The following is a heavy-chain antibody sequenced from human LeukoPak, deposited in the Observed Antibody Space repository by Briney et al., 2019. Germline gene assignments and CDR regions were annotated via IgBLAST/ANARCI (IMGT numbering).Heavy chain of an antibody. J-gene: IGHJ4*02. CDR2: ISGSGGST. CDR3: AKKGLWSSNGLPFDY. D-gene: IGHD6-19*01. V-gene: IGHV3-23*01. CDR1: GFTFSSYA. Sequence: GGSLRLSCAASGFTFSSYAMNWVRQAPGKGLEWVSGISGSGGSTNYADSVKGRFTISRDNSKNTLYLQMNSLKAEDTAVYYCAKKGLWSSNGLPFDYGGQGTLVTVSS.